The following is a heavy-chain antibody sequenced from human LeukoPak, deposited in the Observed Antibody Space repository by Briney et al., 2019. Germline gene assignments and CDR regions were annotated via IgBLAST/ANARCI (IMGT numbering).Heavy chain of an antibody. CDR2: INPNSGGT. CDR3: ARDLPFEGWLQPTNYLNDY. D-gene: IGHD5-24*01. CDR1: GYSFTSHY. V-gene: IGHV1-2*02. Sequence: ASVKVSCKASGYSFTSHYMHWVRQAPGQGLEWMGWINPNSGGTNYAQKFQGRVTMTRDTSISTAYMELSRLRSDDTAVYYCARDLPFEGWLQPTNYLNDYWGQGTPVTVSS. J-gene: IGHJ4*02.